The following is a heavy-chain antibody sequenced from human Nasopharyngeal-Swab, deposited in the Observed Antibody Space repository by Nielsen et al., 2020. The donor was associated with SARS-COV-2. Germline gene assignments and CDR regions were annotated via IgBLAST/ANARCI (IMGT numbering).Heavy chain of an antibody. CDR3: VGHSAGIFYFGMDV. J-gene: IGHJ6*02. V-gene: IGHV3-23*01. Sequence: GESLKISCEGSGFTFSSYAMSWVRQAPGKGPEWVSGIDDSGYVPYYAASVKGRSPISSDNSKNILYLQMNSLRAEETAVYYCVGHSAGIFYFGMDVWGQGTTVTVSS. CDR1: GFTFSSYA. CDR2: IDDSGYVP. D-gene: IGHD2-21*01.